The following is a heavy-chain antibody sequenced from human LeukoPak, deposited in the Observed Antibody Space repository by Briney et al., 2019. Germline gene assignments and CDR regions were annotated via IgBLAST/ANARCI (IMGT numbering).Heavy chain of an antibody. J-gene: IGHJ4*02. Sequence: ETLSLTCAVYGGSVSDYYMSWIRQAPGKGLEWVGRIKSKTDGGTTDYAAPVKGRFTISRDDSKNTLYLQMNSLKTEDTAVYYCTTAGVLLWFGEYNDYWGQGTLVTVPS. D-gene: IGHD3-10*01. CDR3: TTAGVLLWFGEYNDY. V-gene: IGHV3-15*01. CDR2: IKSKTDGGTT. CDR1: GGSVSDYY.